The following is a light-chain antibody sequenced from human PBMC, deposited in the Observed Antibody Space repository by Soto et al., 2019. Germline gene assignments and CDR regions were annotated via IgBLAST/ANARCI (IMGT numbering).Light chain of an antibody. J-gene: IGKJ2*01. Sequence: DMQMTQTPSTLSASVGDRVTITCRASQTLNNWLAWYQQKPGKAPKLLIYGASSLESGVPSRFSGSGSGADFTLTISSLQPDDFGTYYCQHYNSLPPPFGQRTKVDIK. CDR3: QHYNSLPPP. V-gene: IGKV1-5*01. CDR2: GAS. CDR1: QTLNNW.